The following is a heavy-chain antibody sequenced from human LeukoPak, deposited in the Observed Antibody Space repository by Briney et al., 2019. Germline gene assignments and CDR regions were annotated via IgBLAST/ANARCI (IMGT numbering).Heavy chain of an antibody. CDR2: ISTSSSYI. D-gene: IGHD1/OR15-1a*01. CDR3: ARDPDGTARNYFDY. J-gene: IGHJ4*02. CDR1: GFPFISYS. V-gene: IGHV3-21*01. Sequence: GSLRLSFSASGFPFISYSMNWVRPAPGKGLEWVSSISTSSSYIYYADSVKGRFTISRDNAKNSLYLQMNSLRAEDTAVYYCARDPDGTARNYFDYWGQGTLVTVSS.